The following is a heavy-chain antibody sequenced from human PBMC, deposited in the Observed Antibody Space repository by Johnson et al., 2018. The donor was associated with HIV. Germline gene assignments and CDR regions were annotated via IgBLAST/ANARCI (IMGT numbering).Heavy chain of an antibody. Sequence: EVQLVESGGGVVQPGGSLRLSCAASGFTFSTYDMHWVRQATGKGLEWVSAIDTAGGTYYSGSVKGRFTISRENAKNSLYLQMNSLKIEDTAVYYCTANPYYCYGWESYRHDALNIWGQGTMVTVSS. J-gene: IGHJ3*02. V-gene: IGHV3-13*04. CDR1: GFTFSTYD. CDR3: TANPYYCYGWESYRHDALNI. D-gene: IGHD3-16*02. CDR2: IDTAGGT.